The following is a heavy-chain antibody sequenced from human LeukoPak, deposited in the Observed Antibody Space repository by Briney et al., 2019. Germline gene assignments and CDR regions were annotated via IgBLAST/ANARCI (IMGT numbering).Heavy chain of an antibody. CDR1: GFTFSSYG. Sequence: GGSLRLSCAASGFTFSSYGMHWVRQAPGKGLEWVAVIWYDGSNKYYADSVKGRFTISRDNSKNTLYLQMNSLRAEDTAVYYCAKSRMGAKEKSEGRFGMDVWGQGTTVTVSS. J-gene: IGHJ6*02. CDR3: AKSRMGAKEKSEGRFGMDV. D-gene: IGHD1-26*01. CDR2: IWYDGSNK. V-gene: IGHV3-33*06.